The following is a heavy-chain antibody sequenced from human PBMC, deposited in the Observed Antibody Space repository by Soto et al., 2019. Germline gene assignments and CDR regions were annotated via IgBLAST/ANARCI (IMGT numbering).Heavy chain of an antibody. Sequence: TLSLTCAISGDSVSSNSDAWNWIRQSPSRGLEWLGRTYYRSKWYNDYAVSVKSRITINPDTSKNQFSLQLNSVTPEDTAVYYCAREVGSAFDIWGQGTMVTVSS. CDR3: AREVGSAFDI. J-gene: IGHJ3*02. D-gene: IGHD3-10*01. V-gene: IGHV6-1*01. CDR2: TYYRSKWYN. CDR1: GDSVSSNSDA.